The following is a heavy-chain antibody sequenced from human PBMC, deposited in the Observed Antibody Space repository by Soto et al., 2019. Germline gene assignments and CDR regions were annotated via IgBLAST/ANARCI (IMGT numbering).Heavy chain of an antibody. V-gene: IGHV4-4*07. CDR2: IHSSGST. CDR1: GASMNSYH. J-gene: IGHJ5*02. Sequence: QVQLQASGPGLVKPSETLSLTCTVSGASMNSYHWSWIRQPAGKGLEWIGHIHSSGSTNYNPSLKSRVTMSVDTSKNQFSLRLMSLTAADTAVYYCARGQGVAAAGITWFDPWGQGSLVTVSS. D-gene: IGHD6-13*01. CDR3: ARGQGVAAAGITWFDP.